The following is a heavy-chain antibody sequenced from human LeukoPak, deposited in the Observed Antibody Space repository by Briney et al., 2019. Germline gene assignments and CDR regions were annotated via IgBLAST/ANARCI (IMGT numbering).Heavy chain of an antibody. D-gene: IGHD6-25*01. CDR1: GGSIVSYY. J-gene: IGHJ2*01. CDR2: IYYTGST. V-gene: IGHV4-59*08. CDR3: ARYLAAGYFDL. Sequence: KTSETLSLTCTVSGGSIVSYYWSWIRQPPGKGLEWSGYIYYTGSTNYNPSLKSRVTISVDTFKNQFSLKLSSVTAADTAVYYCARYLAAGYFDLWGRGTLVTVSS.